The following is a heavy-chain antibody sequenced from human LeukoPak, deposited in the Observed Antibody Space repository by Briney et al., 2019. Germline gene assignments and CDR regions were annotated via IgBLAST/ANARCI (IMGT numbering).Heavy chain of an antibody. CDR3: ARGARVFEP. CDR2: ISSSSYI. Sequence: GGSLRLSCAASGFTFSSYSMNWVRQAPGKGLEWASSISSSSYIYYADSVKGRFTISRDNAKKTLYLEMSSLGVEDTAVYYCARGARVFEPWGQGILVIVSS. J-gene: IGHJ5*02. CDR1: GFTFSSYS. V-gene: IGHV3-21*04.